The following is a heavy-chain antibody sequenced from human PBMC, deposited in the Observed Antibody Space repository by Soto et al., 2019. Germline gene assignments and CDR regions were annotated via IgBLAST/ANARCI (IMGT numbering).Heavy chain of an antibody. CDR3: TRLRDDNSEDNYYVMDV. CDR1: GFTFGGSA. Sequence: EVQLVESGGGLVQPGGSLILSCAASGFTFGGSAIHWVRQASGKGLEWVGRIRSKTHSYATEFAASVKGRFTISRDDSKNTEYLQMNSLKTEDTAVYYCTRLRDDNSEDNYYVMDVWGQGTTVTVSS. D-gene: IGHD3-9*01. CDR2: IRSKTHSYAT. J-gene: IGHJ6*02. V-gene: IGHV3-73*02.